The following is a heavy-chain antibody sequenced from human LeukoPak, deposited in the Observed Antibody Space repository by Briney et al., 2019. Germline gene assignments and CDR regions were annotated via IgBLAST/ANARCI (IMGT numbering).Heavy chain of an antibody. CDR2: INHSGST. CDR3: ARLDIVVVPAAPFDY. Sequence: PSETLSLTCAVYGGSFSGYYWSWIRQPPEKGLEWIGEINHSGSTNYNPSLKSRVTISVDTSKNQFSLKLSSVTAADTAVYYCARLDIVVVPAAPFDYWGQGTLVTVSS. D-gene: IGHD2-2*01. CDR1: GGSFSGYY. V-gene: IGHV4-34*01. J-gene: IGHJ4*02.